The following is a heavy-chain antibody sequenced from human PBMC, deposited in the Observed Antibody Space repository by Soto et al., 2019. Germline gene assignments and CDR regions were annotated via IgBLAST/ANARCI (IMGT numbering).Heavy chain of an antibody. CDR1: GYTFTGYY. CDR3: ARSRDGSWYSYGMDV. CDR2: INPNSGGT. V-gene: IGHV1-2*04. D-gene: IGHD6-13*01. Sequence: ASVKVSCKASGYTFTGYYMHWVRQAPGQGLEWMGWINPNSGGTNYAQKFQGWVTMTRDTSISTAYMELSRLRSDDTAVYYCARSRDGSWYSYGMDVWGQGTTVTVSS. J-gene: IGHJ6*02.